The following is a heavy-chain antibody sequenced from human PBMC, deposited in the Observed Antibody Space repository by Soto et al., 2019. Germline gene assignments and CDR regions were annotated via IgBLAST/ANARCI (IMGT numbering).Heavy chain of an antibody. V-gene: IGHV3-33*01. CDR3: ARDRAVDTAMQGGMDV. CDR1: GFTFSSYG. J-gene: IGHJ6*02. D-gene: IGHD5-18*01. CDR2: TGYDGSNK. Sequence: QVQLVESGGGVVKPGRSLRLPCAESGFTFSSYGMHWVRQAPGKGLEWVAGTGYDGSNKYYADSVKGRCPISRDNSKNTLYLQMNSLRAEERAVDYGARDRAVDTAMQGGMDVWGQGTTVTVSS.